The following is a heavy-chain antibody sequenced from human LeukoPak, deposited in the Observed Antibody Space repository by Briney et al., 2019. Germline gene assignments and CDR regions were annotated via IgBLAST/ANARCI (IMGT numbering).Heavy chain of an antibody. J-gene: IGHJ3*02. CDR1: GGSFSSSY. D-gene: IGHD1-26*01. V-gene: IGHV4-59*01. CDR3: ARGLVGLTPHAGVFQI. CDR2: IYSNGNT. Sequence: SETLSLTCIVSGGSFSSSYWSWIRQPPGKGLERIAYIYSNGNTNSNPSLKSRVTIAVDTSQSQFSLKLSSVTAADTAVYYCARGLVGLTPHAGVFQIWGQGTKVTVSS.